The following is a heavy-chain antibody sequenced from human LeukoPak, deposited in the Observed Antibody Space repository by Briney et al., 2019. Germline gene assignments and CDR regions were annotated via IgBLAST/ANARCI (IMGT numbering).Heavy chain of an antibody. CDR3: ARDVTWYSGAFDI. CDR2: IYYSGST. D-gene: IGHD6-13*01. Sequence: PSETLSLTCTVSGGSISSYYWTWIRQPPGKGLEWIGYIYYSGSTYYNPSLKSRVTISVDTSKNQFSLKLSSVTAADTAVYYCARDVTWYSGAFDIWGQGTMVTVSS. CDR1: GGSISSYY. V-gene: IGHV4-59*12. J-gene: IGHJ3*02.